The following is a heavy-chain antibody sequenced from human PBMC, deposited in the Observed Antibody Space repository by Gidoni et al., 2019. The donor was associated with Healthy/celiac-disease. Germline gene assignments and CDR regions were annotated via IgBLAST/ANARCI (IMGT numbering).Heavy chain of an antibody. Sequence: QVQLVESGGGVVQPGRSLRLSCAASGFTFSSYAMHWVRQAPGKGLEWVAVISYDGSNKYYADSVKGRFTISRDNSKNTLYLQMNSLRAEDTAVYYCARDPEGKGLEWFLDYWGQGTLVTVSS. CDR1: GFTFSSYA. V-gene: IGHV3-30-3*01. CDR2: ISYDGSNK. CDR3: ARDPEGKGLEWFLDY. D-gene: IGHD3-3*01. J-gene: IGHJ4*02.